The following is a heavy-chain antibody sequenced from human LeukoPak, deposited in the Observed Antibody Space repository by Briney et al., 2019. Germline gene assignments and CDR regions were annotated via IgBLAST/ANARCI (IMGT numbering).Heavy chain of an antibody. CDR1: GGTFSSYA. D-gene: IGHD2-2*01. J-gene: IGHJ3*02. Sequence: GASVKVSCKASGGTFSSYAISCVRQAPGQGLEWMGGIIPIFGTANYAQKFQGRVTITADESTSTAYMELSSLRSEDTAVYYCARGLALLGYCSSTSCPHDALDIWGQGTMVTVSS. CDR3: ARGLALLGYCSSTSCPHDALDI. V-gene: IGHV1-69*13. CDR2: IIPIFGTA.